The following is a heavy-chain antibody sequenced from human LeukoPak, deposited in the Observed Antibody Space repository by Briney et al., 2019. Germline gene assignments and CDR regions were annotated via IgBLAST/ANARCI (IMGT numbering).Heavy chain of an antibody. V-gene: IGHV3-23*01. Sequence: GGSLRLSCAASGFTFSNYAMSWVRQAPGKGLEWVSAISGSFISTYYADSVKGRFTISRDTSKNTLYLQMNSLGAEDTAVYYCARGAYNYGPIYWHFDLWGRGTLVTVSS. CDR2: ISGSFIST. CDR3: ARGAYNYGPIYWHFDL. J-gene: IGHJ2*01. CDR1: GFTFSNYA. D-gene: IGHD5-18*01.